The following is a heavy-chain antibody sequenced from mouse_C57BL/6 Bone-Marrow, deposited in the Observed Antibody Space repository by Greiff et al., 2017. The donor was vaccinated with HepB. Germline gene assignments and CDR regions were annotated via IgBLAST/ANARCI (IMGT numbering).Heavy chain of an antibody. CDR1: GYSFTGYY. D-gene: IGHD2-5*01. CDR2: INPSTGGT. Sequence: EVQLQQSGPELVKPGASVKISCKASGYSFTGYYMNWVKQSPEKSLEWIGEINPSTGGTTYNQKFKAKATLTVDKSSSTAYMQLKSLTSEDSAVYYCARKGMSNYAWFSYWGQGTLVTVSA. CDR3: ARKGMSNYAWFSY. V-gene: IGHV1-42*01. J-gene: IGHJ3*01.